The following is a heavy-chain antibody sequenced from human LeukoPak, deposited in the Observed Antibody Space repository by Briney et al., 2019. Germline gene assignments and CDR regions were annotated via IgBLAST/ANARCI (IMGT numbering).Heavy chain of an antibody. J-gene: IGHJ4*02. CDR3: ARLGIYDGNSYGSF. Sequence: ASVKVSCKASGYTFTSYDINWVRQATGRGLEWMGWMNPNSGNTGYAQKFQGRVTMTRDTSISTAYMELSSLTSEDTAVYYCARLGIYDGNSYGSFWGQGTLVTVSS. CDR1: GYTFTSYD. CDR2: MNPNSGNT. D-gene: IGHD5-18*01. V-gene: IGHV1-8*01.